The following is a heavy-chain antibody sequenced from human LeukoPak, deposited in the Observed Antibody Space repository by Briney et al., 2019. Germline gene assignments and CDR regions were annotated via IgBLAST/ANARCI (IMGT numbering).Heavy chain of an antibody. J-gene: IGHJ4*02. Sequence: GGALRLSCAASGFTFSSYEMNWVRQAPEKGLEWVSYITSSGSTIYYADSVKGRFTISRDNAKNSLYLQMNSLRAEDTAVYYCAREAGDQFDYWGQGTLVTVSS. V-gene: IGHV3-48*03. D-gene: IGHD3-10*01. CDR2: ITSSGSTI. CDR3: AREAGDQFDY. CDR1: GFTFSSYE.